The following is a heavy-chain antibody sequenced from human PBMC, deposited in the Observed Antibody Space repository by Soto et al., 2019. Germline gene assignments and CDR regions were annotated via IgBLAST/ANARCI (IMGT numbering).Heavy chain of an antibody. J-gene: IGHJ6*02. CDR2: IFPDDPDT. V-gene: IGHV5-51*01. CDR1: GYIIKNYW. CDR3: ARRLSGPKEEYNAYYFYGLDV. Sequence: AGESLKISCKASGYIIKNYWIGWVRQMPGQGLEWMGIIFPDDPDTRYSPSFQGHATISVDKSISTAYVQWSSLKASDSAIYYCARRLSGPKEEYNAYYFYGLDVWGQGTKVTVSS. D-gene: IGHD1-1*01.